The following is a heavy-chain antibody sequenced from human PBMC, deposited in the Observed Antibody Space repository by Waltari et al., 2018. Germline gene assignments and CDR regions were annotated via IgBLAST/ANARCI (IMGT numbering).Heavy chain of an antibody. CDR3: ARPRTTVGTGLWNDGLQI. Sequence: QVQLVQSGAEVKKPGSSVKVSCKASGGTLSNYAITWVRQAPGQGLEWMGGIIPVFRSAHYAQNFLDRVTITADESTSTAYMELMGLTSDDTAVYYCARPRTTVGTGLWNDGLQIWGQGTLVTVSS. CDR2: IIPVFRSA. V-gene: IGHV1-69*01. D-gene: IGHD1-1*01. CDR1: GGTLSNYA. J-gene: IGHJ3*02.